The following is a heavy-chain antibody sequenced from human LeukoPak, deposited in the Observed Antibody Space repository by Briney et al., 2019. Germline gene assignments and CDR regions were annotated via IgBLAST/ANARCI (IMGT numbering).Heavy chain of an antibody. CDR2: INPNSGGT. Sequence: ASVKVSCKASGGTFSSYAISWVRQAPGQGLEWMGWINPNSGGTNYAQKFQGRVTMTRNTSISTAYMELSRLRSDDTAVYYCARARGAARPAEYFQHWGQGTLVTVSS. J-gene: IGHJ1*01. V-gene: IGHV1-2*02. D-gene: IGHD6-6*01. CDR1: GGTFSSYA. CDR3: ARARGAARPAEYFQH.